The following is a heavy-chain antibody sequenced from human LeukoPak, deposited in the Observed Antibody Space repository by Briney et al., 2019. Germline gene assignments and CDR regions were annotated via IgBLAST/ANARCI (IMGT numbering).Heavy chain of an antibody. CDR1: GGFISGYY. J-gene: IGHJ4*02. D-gene: IGHD5-18*01. Sequence: SETLSLTCSVSGGFISGYYWNWLRQPSGEGLVWIGRIYTSENTNYNPSLKSRVTMSVDTSKNQFFLKLFSVTAADTAVYYCARDLGGYNYGYSFDFWGQGTLVTVSS. V-gene: IGHV4-4*07. CDR3: ARDLGGYNYGYSFDF. CDR2: IYTSENT.